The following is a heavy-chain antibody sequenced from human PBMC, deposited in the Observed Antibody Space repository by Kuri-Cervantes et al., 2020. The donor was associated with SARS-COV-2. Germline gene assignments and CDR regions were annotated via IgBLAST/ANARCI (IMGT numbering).Heavy chain of an antibody. V-gene: IGHV3-9*01. J-gene: IGHJ3*02. Sequence: SLKISCAASGFTFDDYAMHWVRQAPGKGLEWVSGISWNSGSIGYADSVKGRFTISRDNAKNSLYLQMNSLRAEDTAVYYCARADLSDFAFDIWGQGTMVTVSS. D-gene: IGHD2-21*01. CDR2: ISWNSGSI. CDR3: ARADLSDFAFDI. CDR1: GFTFDDYA.